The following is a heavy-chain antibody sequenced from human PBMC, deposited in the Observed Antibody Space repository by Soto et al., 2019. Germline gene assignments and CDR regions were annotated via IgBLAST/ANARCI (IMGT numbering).Heavy chain of an antibody. CDR3: AKYRRSDAEGYTLYF. J-gene: IGHJ4*02. Sequence: SETLSLTCSISGGSITNYYWSWIRQPPGKGLEWIGYVYYTGSTKYNPSLESRVTISADTSRNQYSLRVTSVTAADTAIYYCAKYRRSDAEGYTLYFWGQGILVTVSS. CDR2: VYYTGST. V-gene: IGHV4-59*01. D-gene: IGHD2-15*01. CDR1: GGSITNYY.